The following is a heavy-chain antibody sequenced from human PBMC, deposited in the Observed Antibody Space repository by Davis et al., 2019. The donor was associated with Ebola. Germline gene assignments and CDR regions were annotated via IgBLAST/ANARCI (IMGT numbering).Heavy chain of an antibody. V-gene: IGHV4-59*01. CDR2: IYYSGST. Sequence: MPSETLSLTCTVSGGSISSYYWSWIRQPPGKGLEWIGYIYYSGSTNYNPSLKSRVTISADTSKNQFSLKLSSVTAADTAVYYCARVLGIGDYFDYWGQGTLVTASS. J-gene: IGHJ4*02. CDR3: ARVLGIGDYFDY. D-gene: IGHD7-27*01. CDR1: GGSISSYY.